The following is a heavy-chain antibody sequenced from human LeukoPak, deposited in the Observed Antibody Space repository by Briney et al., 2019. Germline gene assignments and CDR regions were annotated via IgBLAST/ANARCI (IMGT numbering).Heavy chain of an antibody. Sequence: PSETLSLXCTVSGDSTSTSYWSWIRRPAGKRMESIGRIFASGETNYNPSLESRVIMSRDTSNNQFLLRLTSVTAADTAVYYCARDRYTWHDRDWFDSWGQGTLVTVSS. J-gene: IGHJ5*01. D-gene: IGHD1-20*01. CDR3: ARDRYTWHDRDWFDS. CDR2: IFASGET. V-gene: IGHV4-4*07. CDR1: GDSTSTSY.